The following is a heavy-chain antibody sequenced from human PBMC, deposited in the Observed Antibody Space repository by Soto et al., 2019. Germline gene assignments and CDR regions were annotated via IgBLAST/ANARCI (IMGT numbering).Heavy chain of an antibody. CDR3: TAQWELLPYYFDY. J-gene: IGHJ4*02. Sequence: XGSLRLSCAASGFTFSNAWMSWVRQAPGKGLEWVGRIKSKTDGGTTDYAAPVKGRFTISRDDSKNTLYLQMNSLKTEDTAVYYCTAQWELLPYYFDYWGQGTLVTVSS. D-gene: IGHD1-26*01. CDR2: IKSKTDGGTT. V-gene: IGHV3-15*01. CDR1: GFTFSNAW.